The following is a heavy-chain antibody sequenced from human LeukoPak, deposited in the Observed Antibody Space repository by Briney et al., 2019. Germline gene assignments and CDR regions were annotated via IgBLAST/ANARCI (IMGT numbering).Heavy chain of an antibody. Sequence: SETLSLTCAVYGGSFSGYYWSWIRQPPGKGLEWIGEINNSGSPKYNPYLKSRVTISIDTSKNQFSLKLSPVTAADTAVYYCARDLSDYYGSGSYRPIDAFDIWGQGTMVTVSS. V-gene: IGHV4-34*01. CDR1: GGSFSGYY. J-gene: IGHJ3*02. D-gene: IGHD3-10*01. CDR2: INNSGSP. CDR3: ARDLSDYYGSGSYRPIDAFDI.